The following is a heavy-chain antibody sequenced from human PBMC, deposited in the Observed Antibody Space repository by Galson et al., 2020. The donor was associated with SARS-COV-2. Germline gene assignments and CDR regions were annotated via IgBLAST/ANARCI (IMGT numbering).Heavy chain of an antibody. J-gene: IGHJ1*01. Sequence: GGSLRLSCTASGFTFGDYAMTWVRQAPGKGLEWVGFISSKGYGGTTEYAASVKDRFTIPIDDSKSIVYLQMNSLTTEDTAVYYCFSGVYGGDWGQGTLVIVSS. V-gene: IGHV3-49*04. D-gene: IGHD1-26*01. CDR2: ISSKGYGGTT. CDR3: FSGVYGGD. CDR1: GFTFGDYA.